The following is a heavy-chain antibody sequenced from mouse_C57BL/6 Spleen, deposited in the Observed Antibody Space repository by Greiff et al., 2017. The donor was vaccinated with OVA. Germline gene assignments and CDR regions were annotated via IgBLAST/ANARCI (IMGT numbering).Heavy chain of an antibody. V-gene: IGHV1-76*01. D-gene: IGHD1-1*01. J-gene: IGHJ4*01. CDR2: IYPGSGNT. CDR1: GYTFTDYY. CDR3: ARRLYGSRYYYAMDY. Sequence: QVQLQQSEAELVRPGASVKLSCKASGYTFTDYYINWVKQRPGQGLEWIARIYPGSGNTYYNEKSKGKATLTAEKSSSTDYMQRSSMTVEASSVYFCARRLYGSRYYYAMDYWRQVASVTVSS.